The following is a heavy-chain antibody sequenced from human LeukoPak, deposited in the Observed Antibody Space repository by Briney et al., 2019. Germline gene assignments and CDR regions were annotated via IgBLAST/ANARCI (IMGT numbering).Heavy chain of an antibody. J-gene: IGHJ4*02. CDR3: ARMGDPSSGWYSWVFDY. CDR1: GDSVSSNSAA. CDR2: TYYRSKWYN. V-gene: IGHV6-1*01. D-gene: IGHD6-19*01. Sequence: SQTLSLTCALSGDSVSSNSAAWNWIRQSPSRGLEWLGRTYYRSKWYNDYAVSVKSRITINPDTSKNQFSLQLNSVTPEDTAVYYCARMGDPSSGWYSWVFDYWGQGTLVTVSS.